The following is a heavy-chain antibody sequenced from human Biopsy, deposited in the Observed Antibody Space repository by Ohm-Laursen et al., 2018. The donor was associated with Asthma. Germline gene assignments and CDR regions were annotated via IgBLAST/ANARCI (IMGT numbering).Heavy chain of an antibody. V-gene: IGHV3-33*01. D-gene: IGHD6-6*01. CDR2: IWCDGRKK. J-gene: IGHJ6*02. CDR3: ARKIAARGGMGV. CDR1: GITFSTYG. Sequence: SLRLSCAASGITFSTYGMHWVRQAPGKGLEWVSFIWCDGRKKTYADSVKGRFTISRDNSKNTLYLQMNSLRAEDTAVYYCARKIAARGGMGVWGQGTTVTVSS.